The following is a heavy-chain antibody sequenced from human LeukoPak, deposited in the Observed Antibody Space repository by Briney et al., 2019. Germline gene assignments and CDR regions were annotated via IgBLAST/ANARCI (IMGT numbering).Heavy chain of an antibody. CDR2: IWYDGSNK. V-gene: IGHV3-33*01. D-gene: IGHD1-1*01. J-gene: IGHJ6*02. CDR1: GFTFSSYG. CDR3: ARVVAPGGNVDSYGMDV. Sequence: GRSLRLSCAASGFTFSSYGMHWVRQAPGKGLEWVAVIWYDGSNKNHADSVKGRFTISRDNSKNTLYLQMNSLRAEDTAVYYCARVVAPGGNVDSYGMDVWGQGTTVTVSS.